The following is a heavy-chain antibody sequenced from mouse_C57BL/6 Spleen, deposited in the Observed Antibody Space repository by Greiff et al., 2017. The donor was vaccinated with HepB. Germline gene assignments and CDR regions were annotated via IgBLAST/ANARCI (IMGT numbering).Heavy chain of an antibody. CDR1: GYTFTSYG. Sequence: VQLQQSGAELARPGASVKLSCKASGYTFTSYGISWVKQRTGQGLEWIGEIYPRSGNTYYNEKFKGKATLTADKSSSTAYMELRSLTSEDSAVYFCADGVTTVVATDWYFDVWGTGTTVTVSS. CDR3: ADGVTTVVATDWYFDV. D-gene: IGHD1-1*01. V-gene: IGHV1-81*01. J-gene: IGHJ1*03. CDR2: IYPRSGNT.